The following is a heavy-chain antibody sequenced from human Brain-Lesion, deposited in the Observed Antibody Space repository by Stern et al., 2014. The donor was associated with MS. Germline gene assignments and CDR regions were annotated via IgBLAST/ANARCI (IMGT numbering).Heavy chain of an antibody. J-gene: IGHJ6*02. CDR3: ARQRLYYYGSGTEGGMDV. V-gene: IGHV2-70*04. CDR2: IEWDDDK. Sequence: ESGPALVKPTQSLTLTCTLSGVSLSTTGMRVSWIRQPPGKALEWLARIEWDDDKFYSTSLKTRLTISKDTSKNQVVLTMTNMDPVDTATYYCARQRLYYYGSGTEGGMDVWGQGTTVTVSS. CDR1: GVSLSTTGMR. D-gene: IGHD3-10*01.